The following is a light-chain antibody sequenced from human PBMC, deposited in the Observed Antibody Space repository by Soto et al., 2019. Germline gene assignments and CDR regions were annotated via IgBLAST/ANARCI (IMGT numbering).Light chain of an antibody. CDR3: QHYNNWPPMYT. CDR1: QNININ. Sequence: EVGLTQSPATQSVSPGERVTLSCRASQNININLAWYQHKPGQPPRLLIFGASTRATGIPARFSGIGSGTEFTLTISSLLSDDFAVFYCQHYNNWPPMYTLGQGT. CDR2: GAS. J-gene: IGKJ2*01. V-gene: IGKV3-15*01.